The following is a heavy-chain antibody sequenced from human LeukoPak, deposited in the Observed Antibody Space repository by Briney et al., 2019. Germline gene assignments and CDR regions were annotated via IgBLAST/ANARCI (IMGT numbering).Heavy chain of an antibody. CDR1: GFTVSSNY. J-gene: IGHJ5*02. CDR2: ISPGGDRT. D-gene: IGHD4-23*01. CDR3: AKPVTADP. Sequence: GGSLRLSCAASGFTVSSNYMSWVRQAPGKGLEWVSAISPGGDRTYYAASVKGRFAISSDNSKNTLYLQMHRLRAEDTAVYYCAKPVTADPWGQGTLVTVSS. V-gene: IGHV3-23*01.